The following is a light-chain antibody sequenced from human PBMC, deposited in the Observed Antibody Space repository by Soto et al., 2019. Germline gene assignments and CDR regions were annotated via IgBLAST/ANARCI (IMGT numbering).Light chain of an antibody. CDR2: NVS. Sequence: QSALTQSRSVSGSPGQSVTISCTGTSSDVGGYNYVSWYQQHPGKAPKVIIHNVSERPSGVPDRFSGSKSGNTASLTISGLQAEDEADYYCCSYAGGSWVFGGGTKLTVL. CDR3: CSYAGGSWV. J-gene: IGLJ3*02. V-gene: IGLV2-11*01. CDR1: SSDVGGYNY.